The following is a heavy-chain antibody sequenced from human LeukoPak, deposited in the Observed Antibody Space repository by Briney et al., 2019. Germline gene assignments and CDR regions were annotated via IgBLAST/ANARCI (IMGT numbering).Heavy chain of an antibody. CDR1: GFSFSSYV. CDR3: ARETRSYGGWFDP. J-gene: IGHJ5*02. Sequence: PGRSLRLSCAASGFSFSSYVMHWVRQAPGKGLEWVSSISSSSSHKYYADSVKGRFTISRDNAKNSLYLQMNSLRAEDTAVYYCARETRSYGGWFDPWGQGTLVTVSS. V-gene: IGHV3-21*01. D-gene: IGHD4-17*01. CDR2: ISSSSSHK.